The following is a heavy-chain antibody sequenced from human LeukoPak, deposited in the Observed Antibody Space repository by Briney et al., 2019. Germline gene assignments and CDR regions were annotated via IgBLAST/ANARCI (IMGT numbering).Heavy chain of an antibody. V-gene: IGHV3-30*18. CDR3: AKGQNYYDGSGYYSTDY. CDR2: ISSDGVNK. J-gene: IGHJ4*02. CDR1: GFTFSSFG. D-gene: IGHD3-22*01. Sequence: GGSLRLSCAASGFTFSSFGMHWVRQAPGKGLEWVAVISSDGVNKYSADSVKGRFTIPRDNSKNTLYLQMNSLRAADTAVYYCAKGQNYYDGSGYYSTDYWGQGTPVTVSS.